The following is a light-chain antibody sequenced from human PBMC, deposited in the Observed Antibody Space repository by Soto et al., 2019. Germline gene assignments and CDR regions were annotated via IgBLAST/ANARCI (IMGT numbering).Light chain of an antibody. CDR3: QQYNNYSPRT. CDR2: KAS. J-gene: IGKJ1*01. V-gene: IGKV1-5*03. CDR1: QTSNW. Sequence: DIQMTQSPSTLSASVGDRVTITCRASQTSNWLAWYQQKPGKAPKLLIYKASSLESGVPSIFSGSGSGTEFTLTISSLQPDDFATYYCQQYNNYSPRTFGQGTKVEIK.